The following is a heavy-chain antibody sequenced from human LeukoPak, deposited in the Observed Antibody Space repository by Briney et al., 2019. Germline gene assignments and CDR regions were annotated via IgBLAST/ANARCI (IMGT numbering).Heavy chain of an antibody. CDR2: ISSTGSTI. Sequence: PGGSLRLSCAASGLSFSSSGMNWVGKAPGKGLEWVSYISSTGSTIYYADSVKGQFTISRDNARSSLFLSMSSLRAEDTAVYYCARSILVGATGAFDIWGQGTMITVS. D-gene: IGHD1-26*01. V-gene: IGHV3-48*03. J-gene: IGHJ3*02. CDR3: ARSILVGATGAFDI. CDR1: GLSFSSSG.